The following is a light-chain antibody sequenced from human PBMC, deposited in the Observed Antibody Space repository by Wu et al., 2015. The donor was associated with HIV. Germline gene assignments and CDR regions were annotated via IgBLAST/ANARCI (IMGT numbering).Light chain of an antibody. V-gene: IGKV3-20*01. CDR2: GAS. CDR3: QQYGTSPIT. J-gene: IGKJ5*01. Sequence: DIVLTQSPDTLSLSPGERASLSCRASQSVTSSFLAWYQQKPGQAPRLLIYGASSRATGIPDRFSGAGAGTDFNLIISTLEPEDFAVYYCQQYGTSPITFGQGTRLENK. CDR1: QSVTSSF.